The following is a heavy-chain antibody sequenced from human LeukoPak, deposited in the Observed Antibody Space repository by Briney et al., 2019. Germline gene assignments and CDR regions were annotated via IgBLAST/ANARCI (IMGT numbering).Heavy chain of an antibody. CDR1: GGSISSYY. J-gene: IGHJ4*02. CDR2: FYTSGSA. D-gene: IGHD2-15*01. V-gene: IGHV4-4*07. Sequence: SETLSLTCTVSGGSISSYYWSWIRQPAGKGLEWIGRFYTSGSANYNPSLRSRVTISVDTSKNQFSLKLSSVTAADTAVYYCARGVEVTSYYFDDWGQGTLVTVSS. CDR3: ARGVEVTSYYFDD.